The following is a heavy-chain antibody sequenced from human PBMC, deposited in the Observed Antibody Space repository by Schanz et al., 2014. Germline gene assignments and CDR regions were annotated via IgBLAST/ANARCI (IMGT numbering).Heavy chain of an antibody. V-gene: IGHV3-13*04. CDR2: IGTAGDT. Sequence: EVQLVESGGGFVQPGGSLRLSCAASGFSIRNHDMHWVRQATGAGLEWVSAIGTAGDTFYLDSVKGRFTISRENAKNSLFLQMNSLRVEDTAVYYCARLPVGYGSGIWDVWGQGTSXTVSS. CDR1: GFSIRNHD. CDR3: ARLPVGYGSGIWDV. D-gene: IGHD3-10*01. J-gene: IGHJ6*02.